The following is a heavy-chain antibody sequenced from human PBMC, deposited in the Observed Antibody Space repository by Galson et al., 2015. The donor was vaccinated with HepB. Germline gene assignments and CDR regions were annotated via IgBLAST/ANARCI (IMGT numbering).Heavy chain of an antibody. V-gene: IGHV1-46*04. CDR1: GYTFTSYY. J-gene: IGHJ4*02. D-gene: IGHD3-9*01. Sequence: SVKVSCKASGYTFTSYYMHWVRQAPGQGLEWMGIINPSGGSTSYAQKLQGRVTMTRDTSTSTVYMELSSLRSEDTAVYYCARDSHNYDILTGYYYLLDYWGQGTLVTVSS. CDR2: INPSGGST. CDR3: ARDSHNYDILTGYYYLLDY.